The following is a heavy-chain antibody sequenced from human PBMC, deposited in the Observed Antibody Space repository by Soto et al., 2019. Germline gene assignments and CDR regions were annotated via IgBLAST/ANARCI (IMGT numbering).Heavy chain of an antibody. D-gene: IGHD2-8*01. CDR2: INHSGST. J-gene: IGHJ6*03. V-gene: IGHV4-34*01. CDR1: GGSFSGYY. Sequence: SETLSLTCAVYGGSFSGYYWSWIRQPPWKGLEWIGEINHSGSTNYNPSLKSRVTISVDTSKNQFSLKPSSVTAADTAVYYCARSLNTPYYYYYYMDVWGKGTTVTVSS. CDR3: ARSLNTPYYYYYYMDV.